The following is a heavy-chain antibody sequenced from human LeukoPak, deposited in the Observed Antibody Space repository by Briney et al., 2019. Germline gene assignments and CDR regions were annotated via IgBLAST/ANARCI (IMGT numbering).Heavy chain of an antibody. CDR2: ISYDGSNK. V-gene: IGHV3-30-3*01. CDR3: AKDAMTTVTTIDY. CDR1: GFTFSSYA. Sequence: GGSLRLSCAASGFTFSSYAMHWVRQAPGKGLEWVAVISYDGSNKYYADSVKGRFTISRDNSKNTLYLQMNSLRAEDTAVYYCAKDAMTTVTTIDYWGQGTLVTVSS. J-gene: IGHJ4*02. D-gene: IGHD4-11*01.